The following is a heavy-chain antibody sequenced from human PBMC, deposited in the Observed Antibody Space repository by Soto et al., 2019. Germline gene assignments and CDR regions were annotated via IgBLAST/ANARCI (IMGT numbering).Heavy chain of an antibody. J-gene: IGHJ5*02. D-gene: IGHD2-2*01. CDR1: GYTFTDYY. V-gene: IGHV1-2*04. Sequence: GASVKVSCKASGYTFTDYYMHWVRQAPGQGLEWMGWINPNSGGTNYAQKFQDWVTMTSDTSISTAYMELSRLRSDDTAVYYCARGIRGYCSSTSGYRLDCFDPWGQGTLVTVSS. CDR3: ARGIRGYCSSTSGYRLDCFDP. CDR2: INPNSGGT.